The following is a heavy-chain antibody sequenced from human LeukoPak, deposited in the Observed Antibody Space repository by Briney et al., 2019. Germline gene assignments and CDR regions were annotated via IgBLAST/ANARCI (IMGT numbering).Heavy chain of an antibody. CDR1: GFTLSNYW. Sequence: GGSLRLSCAASGFTLSNYWMNWVRQAPGKGLEWVANIKQDGSEKYYVDSVKGRFTVSRDNSKNTLYLQMNSLRAEDTAVYYCAKFRYYYSYWSQGTLVTVSS. CDR2: IKQDGSEK. D-gene: IGHD2/OR15-2a*01. CDR3: AKFRYYYSY. V-gene: IGHV3-7*03. J-gene: IGHJ4*02.